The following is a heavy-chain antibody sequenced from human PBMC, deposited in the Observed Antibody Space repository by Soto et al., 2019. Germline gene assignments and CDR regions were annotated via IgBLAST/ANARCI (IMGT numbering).Heavy chain of an antibody. V-gene: IGHV3-49*03. Sequence: GGSLRLSCTASGFTFGDYAMSWFRQAPGKGLEWVGFIRSKAYGGTTEYAASVKGRFTISRDDSKSIAYLQMNSLKTEDTAVYYCTSQENGYYYYSMDVWGQGTTVTVSS. CDR1: GFTFGDYA. D-gene: IGHD2-8*01. CDR3: TSQENGYYYYSMDV. J-gene: IGHJ6*02. CDR2: IRSKAYGGTT.